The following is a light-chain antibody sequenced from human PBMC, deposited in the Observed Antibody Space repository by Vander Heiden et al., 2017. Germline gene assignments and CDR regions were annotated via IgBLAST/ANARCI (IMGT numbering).Light chain of an antibody. J-gene: IGKJ1*01. CDR3: QQYGSSPWT. V-gene: IGKV3-20*01. Sequence: IVLTQSPGSLSLSPGERATLSCRASQSVSSNYLAWYQQRPGQAPRLLIYGASTRATGIPDRFSGSGSGTDFTLSISRVEPEDSAVYSCQQYGSSPWTFGQGTKVEIK. CDR2: GAS. CDR1: QSVSSNY.